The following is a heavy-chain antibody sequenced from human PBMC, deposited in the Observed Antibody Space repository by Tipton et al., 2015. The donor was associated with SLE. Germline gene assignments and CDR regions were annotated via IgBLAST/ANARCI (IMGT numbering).Heavy chain of an antibody. D-gene: IGHD3-16*01. CDR2: IKQDGGEK. CDR1: GITFSTSW. V-gene: IGHV3-7*01. CDR3: ARDLSVTLTFGGVIGY. J-gene: IGHJ4*02. Sequence: SLRLSCAASGITFSTSWMSWVRQAPGKGLEWVANIKQDGGEKNYVDSVKGRFTISRDQSKNTLNLQMNSLKTEDTAVYYCARDLSVTLTFGGVIGYWGQGTLVTVSS.